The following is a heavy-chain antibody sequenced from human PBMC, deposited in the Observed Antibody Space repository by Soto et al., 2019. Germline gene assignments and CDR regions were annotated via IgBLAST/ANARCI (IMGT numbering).Heavy chain of an antibody. V-gene: IGHV3-30-3*01. CDR3: ARDMRDHGSGSYSDY. CDR1: GFTFSSYA. J-gene: IGHJ4*02. Sequence: GGSLRLSCAASGFTFSSYAMHWVRQAPGKGLERVAVISYDGSNKYYADSVKGRFTISRDNSKNKLYLQMNSLIAEDTALFYFARDMRDHGSGSYSDYWGQGTLVTVSS. CDR2: ISYDGSNK. D-gene: IGHD3-10*01.